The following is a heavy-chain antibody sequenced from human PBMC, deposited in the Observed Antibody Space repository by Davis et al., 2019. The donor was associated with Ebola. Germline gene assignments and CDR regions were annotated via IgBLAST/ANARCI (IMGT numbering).Heavy chain of an antibody. D-gene: IGHD3-3*01. CDR2: ISGSGGST. CDR3: AKSGLSFGLVKYHYGMDV. J-gene: IGHJ6*04. CDR1: VITFSSYA. V-gene: IGHV3-23*01. Sequence: PGGSLRLSCTDSVITFSSYAMTWVRQAPGKGLEWVSAISGSGGSTYYADSVKGRFTLSRDNSKKTLYLQMNSLRAEDTAVYYCAKSGLSFGLVKYHYGMDVWGKGTTVTVSS.